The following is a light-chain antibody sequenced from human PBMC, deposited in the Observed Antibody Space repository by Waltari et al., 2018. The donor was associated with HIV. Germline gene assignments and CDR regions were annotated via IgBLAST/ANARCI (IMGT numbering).Light chain of an antibody. CDR2: DVS. CDR1: SSDVGGYNY. V-gene: IGLV2-14*03. Sequence: QSALTQPASVSGSPGQSITISCTGTSSDVGGYNYVSWYQQHPGKAPKLMSYDVSKRPSGVSNRFSGSKSGTTASLTISGLQAEDEADYYCSSYTSSSTLVVFGGGTKLTVL. CDR3: SSYTSSSTLVV. J-gene: IGLJ2*01.